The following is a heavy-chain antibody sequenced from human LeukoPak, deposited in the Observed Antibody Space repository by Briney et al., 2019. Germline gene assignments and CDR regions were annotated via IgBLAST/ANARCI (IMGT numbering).Heavy chain of an antibody. CDR2: IFYSGST. V-gene: IGHV4-39*01. J-gene: IGHJ5*02. CDR1: GGSISTSNYY. CDR3: ARHRRQLVPRWFDP. Sequence: PSETLSLTCTVSGGSISTSNYYWGWIRQPPGKGLEWIGNIFYSGSTYYSPSLRSRVTISLDTSKNQFSLKLSSVTAADTAVYYCARHRRQLVPRWFDPWGQGTLVTVSS. D-gene: IGHD6-13*01.